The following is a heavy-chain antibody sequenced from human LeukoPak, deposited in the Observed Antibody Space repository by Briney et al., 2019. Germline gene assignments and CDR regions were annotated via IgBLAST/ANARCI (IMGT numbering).Heavy chain of an antibody. D-gene: IGHD3-9*01. V-gene: IGHV4-31*03. CDR3: AREVYDILTGPIDY. J-gene: IGHJ4*02. CDR1: GGSISSGGYY. CDR2: IYYSGST. Sequence: SQTLSLTCTVSGGSISSGGYYWSWIRQHPGKGLEWIGYIYYSGSTYYNPSLKSRVTISVDTSKNQFSLKLSSVTAADTAVYYCAREVYDILTGPIDYWGQGTLVTVSS.